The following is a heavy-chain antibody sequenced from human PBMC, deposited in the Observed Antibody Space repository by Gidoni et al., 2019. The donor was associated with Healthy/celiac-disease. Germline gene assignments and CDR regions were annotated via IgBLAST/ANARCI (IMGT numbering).Heavy chain of an antibody. CDR1: GGTVSNDG. V-gene: IGHV3-15*01. CDR3: TTGRVSFCSGGSCYGYYYYYGMDV. CDR2: IQSTTDGGTT. Sequence: EVELVESGGGWGKPGGSRRHTCAASGGTVSNDGMRGGGQAPGKGLECVVRIQSTTDGGTTDYAAPVKGSFTISRADSKNTLYLQMNSLKTEDTAVYYCTTGRVSFCSGGSCYGYYYYYGMDVWGQGTTVTVSS. J-gene: IGHJ6*02. D-gene: IGHD2-15*01.